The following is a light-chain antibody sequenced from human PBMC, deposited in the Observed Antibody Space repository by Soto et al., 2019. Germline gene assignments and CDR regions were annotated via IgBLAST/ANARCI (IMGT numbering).Light chain of an antibody. CDR1: SSNIGAGYD. V-gene: IGLV1-40*01. CDR3: QSYGSSLSGVV. J-gene: IGLJ2*01. Sequence: QSVLTQPPSVSGAPGQRVTISCTGSSSNIGAGYDVHGYQQLPGTAPKLLIYGNSNRPSGVPDRFSGSKSGTSASLAITGLQAEDEADYYCQSYGSSLSGVVFGGGTKLTVL. CDR2: GNS.